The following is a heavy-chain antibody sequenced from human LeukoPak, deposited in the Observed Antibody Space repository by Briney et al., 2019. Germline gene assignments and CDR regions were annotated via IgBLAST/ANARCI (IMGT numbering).Heavy chain of an antibody. D-gene: IGHD3-22*01. V-gene: IGHV4-59*01. CDR3: ARVYHYYDSSGYYSIHDY. J-gene: IGHJ4*02. CDR2: IYYSGST. Sequence: PSETLSLTCTVSGGSISSYYWSWIRQPPGKGLEWIGYIYYSGSTNYNASLKSRVTISVDPSKNQFSLKLSSVTAADTAVYYCARVYHYYDSSGYYSIHDYWGQGTLVTVSS. CDR1: GGSISSYY.